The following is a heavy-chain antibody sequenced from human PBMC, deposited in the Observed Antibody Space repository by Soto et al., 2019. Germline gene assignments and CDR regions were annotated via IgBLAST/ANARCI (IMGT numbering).Heavy chain of an antibody. Sequence: PSETLSLTCTVSGGSISSSSYYWGWIRPPPGKGLEWIGSIYYSGSTYYNPSLKSRVTISVDTSKNQFSLKLSSVTAADTAVYYCARQRNTYYDILTGYYCIDYWGQGTLVTVSS. CDR3: ARQRNTYYDILTGYYCIDY. D-gene: IGHD3-9*01. J-gene: IGHJ4*02. V-gene: IGHV4-39*01. CDR1: GGSISSSSYY. CDR2: IYYSGST.